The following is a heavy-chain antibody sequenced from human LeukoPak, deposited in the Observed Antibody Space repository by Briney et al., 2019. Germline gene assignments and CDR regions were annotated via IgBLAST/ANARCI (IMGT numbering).Heavy chain of an antibody. CDR1: GFTFSNYG. J-gene: IGHJ4*02. V-gene: IGHV3-33*06. CDR3: AKNAPLGYFDY. D-gene: IGHD1-14*01. CDR2: IWYDGSNE. Sequence: GRSLRLSCAASGFTFSNYGMQWVRQAPGKGLEWVAVIWYDGSNEDYADSVKGRFTISRDNSKNTLYLQMNSLRAEDTAVYYCAKNAPLGYFDYWGQGTLVTVSS.